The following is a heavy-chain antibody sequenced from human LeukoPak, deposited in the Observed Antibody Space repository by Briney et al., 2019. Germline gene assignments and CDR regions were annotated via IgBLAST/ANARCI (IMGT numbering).Heavy chain of an antibody. CDR3: ARDRLQGYYYGMDV. J-gene: IGHJ6*02. CDR2: ISNDGINI. D-gene: IGHD2-15*01. V-gene: IGHV3-30*03. CDR1: GFTFSNNG. Sequence: GGSLRLSCAASGFTFSNNGMHWVRQAPGKGLEWLALISNDGINIYYGDSVKGRFTISRDNPKNTLYLEMNSLKPEDTAVYYCARDRLQGYYYGMDVWGQGTTVTVSS.